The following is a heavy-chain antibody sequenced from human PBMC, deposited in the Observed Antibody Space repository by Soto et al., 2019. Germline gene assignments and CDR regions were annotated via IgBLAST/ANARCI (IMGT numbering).Heavy chain of an antibody. Sequence: SGPTLVNPTQTLTLTCTFSGFSLSTSGMCVSWIRQPPGKALEWLALIDWDDDKYYRTSLKTRITISKDTSKNQVILTMTNMDPVDTATYYFSRIVPSISSGYADWGQGTLVTVSS. CDR1: GFSLSTSGMC. V-gene: IGHV2-70*01. CDR3: SRIVPSISSGYAD. D-gene: IGHD3-22*01. J-gene: IGHJ4*02. CDR2: IDWDDDK.